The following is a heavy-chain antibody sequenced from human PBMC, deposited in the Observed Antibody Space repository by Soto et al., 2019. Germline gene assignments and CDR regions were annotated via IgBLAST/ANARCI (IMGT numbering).Heavy chain of an antibody. CDR3: AKVSLGALTFTEYYYYGLDV. Sequence: GGSLRLSCAASGFTFSTYAMNWVRQAPGKGLEWVSAISGGGGSTYYADSVKGRVTISRDNSKNTLYLQMNSLRAEDTAVYYCAKVSLGALTFTEYYYYGLDVCGQGTTVTVS. D-gene: IGHD1-26*01. J-gene: IGHJ6*02. V-gene: IGHV3-23*01. CDR2: ISGGGGST. CDR1: GFTFSTYA.